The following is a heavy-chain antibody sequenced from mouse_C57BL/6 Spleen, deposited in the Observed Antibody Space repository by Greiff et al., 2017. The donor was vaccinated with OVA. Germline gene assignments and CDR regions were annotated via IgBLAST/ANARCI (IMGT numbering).Heavy chain of an antibody. CDR1: GFSLTSYG. Sequence: VKLMESGPGLVAPSQSLSITCTVSGFSLTSYGVHWVRQPPGKGLEWLVVIWSDGSTTYNSALKSRLSISKDNSKSQVFLKMNSLQTDDTAMYYCARQDYGRGLGAMDYWGQGTSVTVSS. CDR2: IWSDGST. CDR3: ARQDYGRGLGAMDY. V-gene: IGHV2-6-1*01. J-gene: IGHJ4*01. D-gene: IGHD1-1*01.